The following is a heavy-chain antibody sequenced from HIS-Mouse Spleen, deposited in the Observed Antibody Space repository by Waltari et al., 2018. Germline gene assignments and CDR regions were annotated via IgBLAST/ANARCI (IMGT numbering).Heavy chain of an antibody. Sequence: EVQLVESGGGLVQPGRSLRLSCAASGFTFDGYAMHWVRQAQGEGLEWVSGISWNSGSIGYADSVKGRFTISRDNAKNSLYLQMNSLRAEDTALYYCAKDGRSLNYWGQGTLVTVSS. CDR3: AKDGRSLNY. V-gene: IGHV3-9*01. CDR2: ISWNSGSI. J-gene: IGHJ4*02. CDR1: GFTFDGYA.